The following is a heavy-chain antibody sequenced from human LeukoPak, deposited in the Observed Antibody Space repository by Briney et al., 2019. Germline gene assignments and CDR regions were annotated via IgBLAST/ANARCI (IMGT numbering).Heavy chain of an antibody. J-gene: IGHJ6*02. D-gene: IGHD4-17*01. V-gene: IGHV4-4*07. CDR1: GGSISSYY. Sequence: SETLSLTCTVSGGSISSYYWSWIRQPAGKGLEWIGRIYTSGSTNYNPSLKSRVTMSVDTSKNQFSLKLSSVTAADTAVYYCARVPDYGDYYYYGMDVWGQGTTVTVSS. CDR2: IYTSGST. CDR3: ARVPDYGDYYYYGMDV.